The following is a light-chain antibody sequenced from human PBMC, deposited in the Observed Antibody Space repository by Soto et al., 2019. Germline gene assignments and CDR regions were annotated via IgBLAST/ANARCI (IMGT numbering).Light chain of an antibody. J-gene: IGKJ3*01. CDR2: ATS. CDR3: LQDYTSPRT. Sequence: AIQMTQSPSSLSASVGDTVTITCRASQGIRNDLGWYQQKPGKAPKLLIFATSTLQNGVPSRFSGSGFGKDFTLTISGLQPEYFATYYCLQDYTSPRTFGPGTKVDLK. CDR1: QGIRND. V-gene: IGKV1-6*01.